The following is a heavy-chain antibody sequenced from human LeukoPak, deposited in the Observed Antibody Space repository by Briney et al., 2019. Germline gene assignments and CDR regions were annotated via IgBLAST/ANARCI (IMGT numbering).Heavy chain of an antibody. CDR1: GGSFSGYY. D-gene: IGHD3-10*01. J-gene: IGHJ4*02. CDR3: ARGPFRITMVRGAFDY. V-gene: IGHV4-34*01. CDR2: INHSGST. Sequence: SETLSLTCAVYGGSFSGYYWSWIRQPPGKGLEWIGEINHSGSTNYSPSLKSRVTISVDTSKNQFSLKLSSVTAAYTAVYYCARGPFRITMVRGAFDYWSQGTLVTVSS.